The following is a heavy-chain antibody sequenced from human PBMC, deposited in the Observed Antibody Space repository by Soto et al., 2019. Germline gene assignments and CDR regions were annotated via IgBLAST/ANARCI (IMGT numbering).Heavy chain of an antibody. D-gene: IGHD3-10*01. J-gene: IGHJ3*02. V-gene: IGHV3-33*01. CDR1: GFTFSSYG. CDR3: ARTVGAAFDAFDI. Sequence: GGSLRLSCAASGFTFSSYGMHWVRQAPGKGLEWVAVIWYDGSNKYYADSVKGRFTISRDNSKNTLYLQMNSLRAEDTAVYYCARTVGAAFDAFDIWGQGTMVTVSS. CDR2: IWYDGSNK.